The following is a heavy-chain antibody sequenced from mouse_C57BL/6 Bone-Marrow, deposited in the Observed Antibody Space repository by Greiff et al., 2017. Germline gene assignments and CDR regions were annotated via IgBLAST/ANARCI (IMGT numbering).Heavy chain of an antibody. CDR2: INPSSGYT. CDR1: GYTFTSYT. V-gene: IGHV1-4*01. J-gene: IGHJ1*03. CDR3: ARWGVAYWYFDV. Sequence: VMLVESGAELARPGASVKMSCKASGYTFTSYTMHWVKQRPGQGLEWIGYINPSSGYTKYNQKFKDKVTLTADKSSSTAYMQLSSLTSEDAAVYYCARWGVAYWYFDVWGTGTTVTVSS.